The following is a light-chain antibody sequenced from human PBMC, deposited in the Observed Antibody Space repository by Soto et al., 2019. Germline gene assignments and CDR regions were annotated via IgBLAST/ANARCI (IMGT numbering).Light chain of an antibody. CDR2: EGT. V-gene: IGLV2-23*03. Sequence: QSVLTQPASVSGSPGQSITISCSGTSSDFGGYNVVSWYQQHPGKAPKLIIYEGTKRPSGVSNPFSGSKSGNAASLTISGLQTEDEADYYCCSYADTSTFWVVFGGGTKVTVL. CDR1: SSDFGGYNV. CDR3: CSYADTSTFWVV. J-gene: IGLJ3*02.